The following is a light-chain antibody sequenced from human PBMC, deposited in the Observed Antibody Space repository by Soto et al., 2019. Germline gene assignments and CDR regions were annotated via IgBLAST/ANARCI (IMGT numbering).Light chain of an antibody. J-gene: IGLJ2*01. V-gene: IGLV1-44*01. CDR3: AAWDDSLNGPL. Sequence: QSAPTQPPSASGTPGQRVTISCSGSNSNVGSNTVSWYQRLPGTAPKLLIYNNDQRPSGVPDRFSGPKSGTSASLAFSGLQSEDEGEYFCAAWDDSLNGPLFGGGTKLTVL. CDR1: NSNVGSNT. CDR2: NND.